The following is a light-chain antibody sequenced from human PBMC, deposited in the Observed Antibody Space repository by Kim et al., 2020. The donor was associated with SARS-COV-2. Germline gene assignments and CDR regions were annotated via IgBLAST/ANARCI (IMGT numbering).Light chain of an antibody. Sequence: QSALTQAASVSGSPGQSITISCTGTSSDIGHYNLVSWYQQHPGKAPKLMIYEVSKRPSGVSNRFSGSKSGNTASLTISGLQTEDEADYYCCSYLGRETVVFGGGTKVTVL. CDR2: EVS. CDR1: SSDIGHYNL. J-gene: IGLJ2*01. CDR3: CSYLGRETVV. V-gene: IGLV2-23*02.